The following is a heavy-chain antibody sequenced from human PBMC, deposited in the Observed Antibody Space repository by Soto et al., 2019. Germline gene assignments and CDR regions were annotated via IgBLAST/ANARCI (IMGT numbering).Heavy chain of an antibody. CDR1: GFTFSSYA. V-gene: IGHV3-23*01. CDR3: AKSRGATTRGGSWFDP. Sequence: GGSLRLSCAASGFTFSSYAMSWVRQAPGKGLEWVSAISGSGGSTYYADSVKGRFTISRDNSKNTLYLQMNSLRAEDTAVYYCAKSRGATTRGGSWFDPWGQGTLVTVSS. D-gene: IGHD1-26*01. J-gene: IGHJ5*02. CDR2: ISGSGGST.